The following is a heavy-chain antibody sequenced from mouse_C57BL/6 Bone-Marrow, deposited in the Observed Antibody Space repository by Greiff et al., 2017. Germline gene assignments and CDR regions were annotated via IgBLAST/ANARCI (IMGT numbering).Heavy chain of an antibody. D-gene: IGHD2-4*01. CDR1: GFSFNTYA. V-gene: IGHV10-1*01. CDR3: VRHSIYYDYDSYFDY. J-gene: IGHJ2*01. Sequence: EVMLVESGGGLVQPKGSLKLSCAASGFSFNTYAMNWVRQAPGKGLEWVARIRSKSNNYATYYADSVKDRFTISRDDSESMLYLQMNNLKTEDTAMYYCVRHSIYYDYDSYFDYWGQGTTLTVSS. CDR2: IRSKSNNYAT.